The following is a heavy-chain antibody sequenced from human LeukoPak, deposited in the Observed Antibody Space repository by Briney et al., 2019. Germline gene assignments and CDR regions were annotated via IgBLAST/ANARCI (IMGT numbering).Heavy chain of an antibody. CDR3: AREDYHGMDV. Sequence: SETLSLTCAVYGGSFSGYYWSWIRQPPGKGLEWIGEINHSGSTNYNPSLKSRVNILVDKSKNQFFLKLTSVTAADTAVYYCAREDYHGMDVWGQGTTVTVSS. CDR2: INHSGST. V-gene: IGHV4-34*01. J-gene: IGHJ6*02. CDR1: GGSFSGYY.